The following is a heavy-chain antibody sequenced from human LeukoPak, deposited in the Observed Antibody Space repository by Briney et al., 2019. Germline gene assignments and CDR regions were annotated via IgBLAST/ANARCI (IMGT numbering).Heavy chain of an antibody. Sequence: ASEKVSCKASGYTFTSYDINWVRQATGQGLEWMGWMNPNSGNTGYAQKFQGRVTMTRDTSTSTAYMELQSLTSDDTAVYYCARADIIVVAGATPVGSGFEYWGQGALITVS. D-gene: IGHD2-15*01. V-gene: IGHV1-8*01. CDR3: ARADIIVVAGATPVGSGFEY. CDR1: GYTFTSYD. CDR2: MNPNSGNT. J-gene: IGHJ4*02.